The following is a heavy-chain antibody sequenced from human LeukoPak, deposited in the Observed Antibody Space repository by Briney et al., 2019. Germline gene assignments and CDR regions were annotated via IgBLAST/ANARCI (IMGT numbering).Heavy chain of an antibody. V-gene: IGHV3-7*01. D-gene: IGHD1-26*01. CDR2: IKQDGSEK. CDR3: ARDLLGGSYFHFSSIHDY. Sequence: GGSLRLSCAASGFTFSTYSMSWVRQAPGKGLEWVANIKQDGSEKYYVDSVKGRFTISRDNAKNSLYLQMNSLRAEDTAVYYCARDLLGGSYFHFSSIHDYCGQGTLVTVSS. CDR1: GFTFSTYS. J-gene: IGHJ4*02.